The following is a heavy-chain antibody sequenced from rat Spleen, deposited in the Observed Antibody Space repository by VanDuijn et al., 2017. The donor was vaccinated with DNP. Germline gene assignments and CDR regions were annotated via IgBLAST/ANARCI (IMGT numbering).Heavy chain of an antibody. Sequence: EVQLVESGGGLVQPGRSMKVSCAASGFTFSKYGMAWVRQAPKKGLEWVAYISNDGGSTYYRDSVKGRFTISRDNAKNTLYLQMDSLRSEDTATYYCASLWTLTYWGQGTLVTVSS. CDR2: ISNDGGST. CDR1: GFTFSKYG. D-gene: IGHD1-3*01. CDR3: ASLWTLTY. V-gene: IGHV5S13*01. J-gene: IGHJ3*01.